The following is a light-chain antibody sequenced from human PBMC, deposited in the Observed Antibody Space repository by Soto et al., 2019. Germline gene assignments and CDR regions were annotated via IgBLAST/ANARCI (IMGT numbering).Light chain of an antibody. V-gene: IGLV2-14*01. J-gene: IGLJ1*01. CDR3: SSYTRTSSYV. Sequence: QSVLTQPASLSGSPGQSITISCTGTISDIGNYDYVSWYQQHPGKAPKLLISEVSNRPSGVSFRFSGSKSGTTASLTISGLQAEDEADYYCSSYTRTSSYVFGGGTKVTVL. CDR2: EVS. CDR1: ISDIGNYDY.